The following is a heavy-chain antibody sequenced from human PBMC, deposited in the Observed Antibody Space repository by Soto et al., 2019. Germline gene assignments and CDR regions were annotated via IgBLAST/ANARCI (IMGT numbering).Heavy chain of an antibody. V-gene: IGHV4-30-4*01. J-gene: IGHJ4*02. D-gene: IGHD2-15*01. CDR2: IYYSGST. Sequence: SETLSLTCTVSGGSISSGDYYWSWIRQPPGKGLEWIGYIYYSGSTYYNPSLKSRVTISVDTSKNQFSLKLSSVTAADTAVYYCARFVLGYCSGGSCPSHDYWGQGTLATVSS. CDR3: ARFVLGYCSGGSCPSHDY. CDR1: GGSISSGDYY.